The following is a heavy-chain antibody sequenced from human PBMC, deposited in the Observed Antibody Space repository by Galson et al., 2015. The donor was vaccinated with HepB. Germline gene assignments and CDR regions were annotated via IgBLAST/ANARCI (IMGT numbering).Heavy chain of an antibody. CDR1: GLILKNFA. V-gene: IGHV3-23*01. CDR3: AKDRRPRWFGELGVFDV. Sequence: SLRLSCAASGLILKNFAMTWVRQPPGKGLEWVSTISGSGDDTYYADSVKGRFSISRDNSKSTLHLQMSSLRVDDTAVYYCAKDRRPRWFGELGVFDVWGQGTMVTVSS. D-gene: IGHD3-10*01. J-gene: IGHJ3*01. CDR2: ISGSGDDT.